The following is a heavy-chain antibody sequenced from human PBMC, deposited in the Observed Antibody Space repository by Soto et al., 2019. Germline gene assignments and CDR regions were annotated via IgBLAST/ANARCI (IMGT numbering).Heavy chain of an antibody. CDR1: GFTFSDYY. CDR3: ARAPSGSYPEFDY. V-gene: IGHV3-30-3*01. J-gene: IGHJ4*02. Sequence: LRLSCAASGFTFSDYYMSWIRQAPGKGLEWVGVITYDGSNQYYADSVKGRFTISRDNSRNMLFLQMNSLRPDDTAVYYCARAPSGSYPEFDYWGQGTLVTVSS. D-gene: IGHD1-26*01. CDR2: ITYDGSNQ.